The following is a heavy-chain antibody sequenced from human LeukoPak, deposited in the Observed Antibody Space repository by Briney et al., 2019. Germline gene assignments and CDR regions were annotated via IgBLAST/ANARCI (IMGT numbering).Heavy chain of an antibody. D-gene: IGHD2-21*01. CDR3: ARQGGSNSPYYYYYMDV. V-gene: IGHV4-38-2*01. J-gene: IGHJ6*03. CDR2: IYHSGST. Sequence: SETLSLTCAVSGYSISRGYYWGWFRQPPGKGLEWIGCIYHSGSTQYNPSLKSRVTISVDTSKNQFSLNLSAVTAADTAVYYCARQGGSNSPYYYYYMDVWGKGTSVTVPS. CDR1: GYSISRGYY.